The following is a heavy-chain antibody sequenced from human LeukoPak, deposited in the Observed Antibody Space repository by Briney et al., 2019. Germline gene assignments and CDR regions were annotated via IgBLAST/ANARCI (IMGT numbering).Heavy chain of an antibody. CDR1: GYTFTGYY. CDR3: ARVTGDDYGDYGPPFDY. D-gene: IGHD4-17*01. J-gene: IGHJ4*02. Sequence: ASVKVSCKASGYTFTGYYMHWVRQAPGQGLEWMGWINPNSGGTNYAQKFQGRVTMTRDTSISTAYMELSRLRSDDTAVYYCARVTGDDYGDYGPPFDYWGQGTLVTVSS. V-gene: IGHV1-2*02. CDR2: INPNSGGT.